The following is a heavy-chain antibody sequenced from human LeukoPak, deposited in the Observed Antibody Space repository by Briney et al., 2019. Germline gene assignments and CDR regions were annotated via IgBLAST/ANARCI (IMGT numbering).Heavy chain of an antibody. Sequence: ASVKVSCKASGYTFTGYYMRWVRQAPGQGLEWMGWINPNSGGTNYAQKFQGRVTMTRDTSISTAYMELSRLRSDDTAVYYCARATGDYVYFHLFDYWGQGTLVTVSS. CDR2: INPNSGGT. CDR1: GYTFTGYY. J-gene: IGHJ4*02. D-gene: IGHD4-17*01. CDR3: ARATGDYVYFHLFDY. V-gene: IGHV1-2*02.